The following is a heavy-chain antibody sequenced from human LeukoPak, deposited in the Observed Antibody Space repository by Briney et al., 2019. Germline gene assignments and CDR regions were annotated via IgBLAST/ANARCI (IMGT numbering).Heavy chain of an antibody. CDR1: GYTFTGYY. Sequence: GASVKVSCKASGYTFTGYYMHWVRQAPGQGLEWMGWIDPNSGGTNYAQKFQGWVTMTRDTSISIAYMELSRLRSDDTAVYYCAREALGGVISVGAFDIWGQGTMVTVSS. CDR3: AREALGGVISVGAFDI. V-gene: IGHV1-2*04. CDR2: IDPNSGGT. J-gene: IGHJ3*02. D-gene: IGHD3-16*01.